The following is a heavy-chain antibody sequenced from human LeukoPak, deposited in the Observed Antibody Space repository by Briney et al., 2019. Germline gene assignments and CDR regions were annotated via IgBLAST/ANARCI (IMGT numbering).Heavy chain of an antibody. CDR2: ISKNGSTT. J-gene: IGHJ4*02. CDR1: GFTFSNYW. Sequence: GGSLRLSCAASGFTFSNYWMHWVRQAPGKGLEWVSRISKNGSTTYYADSVKGRFTISRDNAKNTLHLQMNSLTAENTAQYYCARGDSSGDRIEYWGQGALVTVSS. CDR3: ARGDSSGDRIEY. D-gene: IGHD1-26*01. V-gene: IGHV3-74*01.